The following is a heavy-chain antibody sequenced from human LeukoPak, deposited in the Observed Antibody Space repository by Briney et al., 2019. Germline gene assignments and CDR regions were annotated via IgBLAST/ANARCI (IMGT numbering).Heavy chain of an antibody. J-gene: IGHJ4*02. CDR2: MNPNSGNT. D-gene: IGHD2-2*01. Sequence: ASVKVSCKASGYTFTSYDINWVRQATGQGLEWMGWMNPNSGNTGYAQKFQGRVTMTRNTSISTAYMELSSLRSEDTAVYYCASVLKEDIVVVPAAISFDYWGQGTLVTVSS. CDR3: ASVLKEDIVVVPAAISFDY. V-gene: IGHV1-8*01. CDR1: GYTFTSYD.